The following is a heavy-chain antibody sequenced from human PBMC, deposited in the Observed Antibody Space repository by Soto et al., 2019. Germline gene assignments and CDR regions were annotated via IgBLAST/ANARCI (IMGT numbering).Heavy chain of an antibody. V-gene: IGHV3-7*03. D-gene: IGHD7-27*01. CDR2: IKEDGSEK. Sequence: EVQMVESGGGLVQPGGSLRLSCAASGFTFSSYWMTWVRQAPGKGLEWVANIKEDGSEKYYVDSVKGRFTISRDNARNSLYLQMNSLRAEDTAVYYCARDKNWGYRYFDYWGQGILVTVSS. J-gene: IGHJ4*02. CDR1: GFTFSSYW. CDR3: ARDKNWGYRYFDY.